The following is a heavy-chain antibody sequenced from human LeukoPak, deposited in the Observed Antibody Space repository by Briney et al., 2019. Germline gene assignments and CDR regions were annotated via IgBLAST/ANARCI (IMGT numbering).Heavy chain of an antibody. CDR1: GGSISSSTFY. Sequence: SETLSLTCTVSGGSISSSTFYWGWIRQPPGKGLEWIGSLYYSGSTYYNPSLKSRVTISVDTSKNQFSLKLCSVTAADTAVYYCARRRRYYYGSDHWGQGTLVTVSS. CDR2: LYYSGST. CDR3: ARRRRYYYGSDH. V-gene: IGHV4-39*01. J-gene: IGHJ4*02. D-gene: IGHD3-10*01.